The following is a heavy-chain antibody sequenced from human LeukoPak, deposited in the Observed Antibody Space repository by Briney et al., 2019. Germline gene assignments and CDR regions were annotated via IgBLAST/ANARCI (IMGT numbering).Heavy chain of an antibody. CDR2: IDPSDSYT. D-gene: IGHD3-9*01. V-gene: IGHV5-10-1*01. Sequence: SMMICYDACGSCVTSDRICWGRAIPVRVVELVGRIDPSDSYTNSRPSCQGDVTISADKSISTAYLQWSSLKASDTAMYYCASHPMGTYYDILTGSVLYGMDVWGKGTTVTVSS. J-gene: IGHJ6*04. CDR1: GSCVTSDR. CDR3: ASHPMGTYYDILTGSVLYGMDV.